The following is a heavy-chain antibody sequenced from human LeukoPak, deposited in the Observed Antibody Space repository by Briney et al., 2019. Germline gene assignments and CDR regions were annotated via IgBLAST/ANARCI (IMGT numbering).Heavy chain of an antibody. CDR3: ARGSSGYYYSLLGY. V-gene: IGHV3-53*01. CDR2: IYSGGST. Sequence: GSVTVSCTSSGGTFSSYAISWVRPAPGKGLEWVSVIYSGGSTYYADSVKGRFTISRDNSKNTVYLQMNSLRAEDTAMYYCARGSSGYYYSLLGYWGQGTLVTVSS. J-gene: IGHJ4*02. D-gene: IGHD3-22*01. CDR1: GGTFSSYA.